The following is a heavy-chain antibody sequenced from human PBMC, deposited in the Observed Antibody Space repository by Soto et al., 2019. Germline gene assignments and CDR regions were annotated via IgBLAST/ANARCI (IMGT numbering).Heavy chain of an antibody. CDR3: ARRRTVVVAGTSDYYFDY. V-gene: IGHV5-51*01. CDR2: IYPDDSDT. D-gene: IGHD2-21*01. CDR1: GYRFTSYW. J-gene: IGHJ4*02. Sequence: GESLKISCNTFGYRFTSYWFGWVRQMPGKGLEWMGVIYPDDSDTRYSPTFQGQVTISADKSTSTAYLQLRSLKASDTAMYYCARRRTVVVAGTSDYYFDYWGQGTRVIVSS.